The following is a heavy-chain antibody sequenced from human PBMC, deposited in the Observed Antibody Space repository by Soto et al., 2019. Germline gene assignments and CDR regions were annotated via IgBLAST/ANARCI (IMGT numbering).Heavy chain of an antibody. V-gene: IGHV3-33*01. CDR2: IWYDGSNK. J-gene: IGHJ6*02. D-gene: IGHD2-15*01. Sequence: QVQLVESGGGVVQPGRSLRLSCAASGFTFSSYGMHWVRQAPGKGLEWVAVIWYDGSNKYYADSVKGRFTISRDNSKNTLYLQMNSLRAEDTAVYHCARGPPVEVAARGYSGMDVWGQATTLTVSS. CDR1: GFTFSSYG. CDR3: ARGPPVEVAARGYSGMDV.